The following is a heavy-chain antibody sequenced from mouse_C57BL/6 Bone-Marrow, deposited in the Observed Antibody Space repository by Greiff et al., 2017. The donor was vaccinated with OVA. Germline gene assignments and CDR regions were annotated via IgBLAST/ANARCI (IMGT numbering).Heavy chain of an antibody. Sequence: VQLQQSGAELARPGASVKLSCKASGYTFTSYGISWVKQRTGQGLEWIGEIYPRSGNTYYNEKFKGKATLTADKSSSTAYMELRSLTSEDSAVYFCARRDSKYGEYAMDDWGQGTSVTVSS. D-gene: IGHD2-5*01. CDR3: ARRDSKYGEYAMDD. CDR2: IYPRSGNT. CDR1: GYTFTSYG. J-gene: IGHJ4*01. V-gene: IGHV1-81*01.